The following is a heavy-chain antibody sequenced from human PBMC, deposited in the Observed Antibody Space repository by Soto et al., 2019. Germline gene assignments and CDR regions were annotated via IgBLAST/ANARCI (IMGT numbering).Heavy chain of an antibody. CDR2: IYYSGST. Sequence: PSETLSLTCTVSGGSISSYYWSWIRQPPGKGLEWIGYIYYSGSTNYNPSLKSRVTISVDTSKNQFSLKLSSVTAADTAVYYCARENHYSGYANWFDPWGQGTLVTVSS. J-gene: IGHJ5*02. CDR1: GGSISSYY. D-gene: IGHD5-12*01. V-gene: IGHV4-59*01. CDR3: ARENHYSGYANWFDP.